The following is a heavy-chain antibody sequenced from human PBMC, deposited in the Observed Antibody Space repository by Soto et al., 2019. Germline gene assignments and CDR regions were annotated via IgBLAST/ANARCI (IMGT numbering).Heavy chain of an antibody. D-gene: IGHD3-16*01. CDR3: ARADWGSSGCQGRDQFDA. Sequence: QVQLVESGGGVVQPGRSLRLSCAASGFTFSIYAMHWVRQAPGKGLEWVAATLYDGSRKYYADSVKGRFTISRDNSKDTLYLEMNSLGPEDTATYYCARADWGSSGCQGRDQFDAWCPGTRVTVSS. V-gene: IGHV3-30-3*01. J-gene: IGHJ5*02. CDR2: TLYDGSRK. CDR1: GFTFSIYA.